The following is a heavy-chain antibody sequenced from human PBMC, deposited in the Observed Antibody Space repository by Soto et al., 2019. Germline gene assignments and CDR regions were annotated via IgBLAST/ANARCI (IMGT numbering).Heavy chain of an antibody. J-gene: IGHJ4*02. V-gene: IGHV3-21*01. D-gene: IGHD7-27*01. CDR2: ISSSSSYI. CDR3: ARDEAWGQSIDY. CDR1: GFTFSSYS. Sequence: GGSLRLSCAASGFTFSSYSMNWVRQAPGKGLECVSSISSSSSYIYYADSVKGRFTISRDNAKNSLYLQMNSLRAEDTAVYYCARDEAWGQSIDYWGQGTLVTVSS.